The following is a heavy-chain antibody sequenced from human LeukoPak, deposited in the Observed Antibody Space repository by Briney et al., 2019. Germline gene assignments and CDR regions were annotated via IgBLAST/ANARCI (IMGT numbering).Heavy chain of an antibody. V-gene: IGHV4-59*01. D-gene: IGHD4-17*01. CDR2: IYYSGST. CDR3: ARGSDYRYYFDY. Sequence: SETLSLTCTVSGGSNSSYYWSWIRQPPGKGLEWIGYIYYSGSTNYNPSLKSRVTISVDTSKNQFSLKLSSVTAADTAVYYCARGSDYRYYFDYWGQGTLITVSS. CDR1: GGSNSSYY. J-gene: IGHJ4*02.